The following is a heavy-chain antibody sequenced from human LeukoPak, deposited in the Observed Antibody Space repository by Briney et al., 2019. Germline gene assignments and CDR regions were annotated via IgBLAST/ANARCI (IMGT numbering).Heavy chain of an antibody. CDR3: ARSLYYDFWSGYQTYYYYYMDV. Sequence: SVKVSCKASGGTFSSYAISWVRQAPGQGLEWMGGIIPIFGTANYAQKVQGRVTITTDESTSTAYMELSSLRSEDTAVYYCARSLYYDFWSGYQTYYYYYMDVWGKGTTVTVSS. CDR1: GGTFSSYA. CDR2: IIPIFGTA. V-gene: IGHV1-69*05. D-gene: IGHD3-3*01. J-gene: IGHJ6*03.